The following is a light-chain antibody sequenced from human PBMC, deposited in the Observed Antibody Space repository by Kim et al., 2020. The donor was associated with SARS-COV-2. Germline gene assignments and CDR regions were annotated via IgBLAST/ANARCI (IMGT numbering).Light chain of an antibody. CDR3: QQSHSIPYT. CDR1: QTISRY. CDR2: AAS. J-gene: IGKJ2*01. Sequence: DIQMTQSPSSLSASAGDSITITCRASQTISRYLNWYQQKPGKAPNLLIFAASTLQSGVPSRISGGGSGTEFTLTINSLQPEDSATYYCQQSHSIPYTFGQGTKLEI. V-gene: IGKV1-39*01.